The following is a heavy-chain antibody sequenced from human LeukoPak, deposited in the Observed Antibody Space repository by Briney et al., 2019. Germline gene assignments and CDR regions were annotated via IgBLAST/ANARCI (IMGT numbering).Heavy chain of an antibody. CDR2: INHTGST. Sequence: SETLSLTCAVYGGSSSGYYWSWIRQPPGKGLEWIGEINHTGSTNYNPSLKSRVTISADTSKNQFSLTLTSVTAADTAVYYCARDRSVGVLPAPPFDFWGQGTLVTVSS. J-gene: IGHJ4*02. V-gene: IGHV4-34*01. CDR1: GGSSSGYY. D-gene: IGHD6-6*01. CDR3: ARDRSVGVLPAPPFDF.